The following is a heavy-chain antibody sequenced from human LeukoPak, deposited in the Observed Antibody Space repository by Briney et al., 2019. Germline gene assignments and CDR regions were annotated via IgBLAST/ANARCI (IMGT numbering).Heavy chain of an antibody. J-gene: IGHJ3*01. CDR3: ARGTGAYYYL. D-gene: IGHD3-22*01. V-gene: IGHV4-59*01. Sequence: PSETLSLTCTVSGASIRTYHWSWIRQPPGKGLEWIGYIYYSGSTKYNPYLKSRVTISIDTSKNQFSLKLSSVTAADMALYYCARGTGAYYYLWGQGTMVTVSS. CDR2: IYYSGST. CDR1: GASIRTYH.